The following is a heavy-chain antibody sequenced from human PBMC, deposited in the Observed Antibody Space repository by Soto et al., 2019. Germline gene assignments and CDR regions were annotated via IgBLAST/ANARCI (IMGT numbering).Heavy chain of an antibody. CDR1: GYTFTSYG. Sequence: GASVKVSCKASGYTFTSYGISWVRQAPGQGLEWMGWISANTGNTNFAQKLQGRVTMTTDTSTSTAYMELRSLRSDDTAVYYCARDGRYSGSDGGYYFDYWGQGTLVTVSS. J-gene: IGHJ4*02. V-gene: IGHV1-18*01. CDR2: ISANTGNT. D-gene: IGHD1-26*01. CDR3: ARDGRYSGSDGGYYFDY.